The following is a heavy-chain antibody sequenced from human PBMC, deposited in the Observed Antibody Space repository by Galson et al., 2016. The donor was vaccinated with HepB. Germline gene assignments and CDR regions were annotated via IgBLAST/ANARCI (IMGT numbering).Heavy chain of an antibody. Sequence: TLSLTCTVSGGSIRSGSYYWSWIRQHPGKGLEWIGYISYSGGTYCNPSLKSRVTISVDTSKNQFSLKLSSVTAADTAVYYCASGMVRGVKRFDYWGQGTLVTVSS. CDR1: GGSIRSGSYY. CDR3: ASGMVRGVKRFDY. J-gene: IGHJ4*02. CDR2: ISYSGGT. D-gene: IGHD3-10*01. V-gene: IGHV4-31*03.